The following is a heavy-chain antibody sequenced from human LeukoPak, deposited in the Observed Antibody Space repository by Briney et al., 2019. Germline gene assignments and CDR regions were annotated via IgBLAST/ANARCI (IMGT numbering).Heavy chain of an antibody. J-gene: IGHJ4*02. CDR2: INHSGST. CDR1: GGSISSYY. Sequence: SETLSLTCTVSGGSISSYYWSWTRQPPGKGLEWIGEINHSGSTNYNPSLKSRVTISVDTSKNQFSLKLSSVTAADTAVYYCAIEVKTYYYDSSGREDYWGQGTLVTVSS. D-gene: IGHD3-22*01. CDR3: AIEVKTYYYDSSGREDY. V-gene: IGHV4-34*01.